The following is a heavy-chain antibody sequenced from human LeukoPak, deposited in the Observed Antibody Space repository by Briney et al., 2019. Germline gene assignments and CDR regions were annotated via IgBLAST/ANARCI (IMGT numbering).Heavy chain of an antibody. CDR3: ARDPPVNSIAAPPPVPF. CDR1: GFTFSSYA. Sequence: GSLRLSCAASGFTFSSYAMSWVRQAPGKGLEWVSAISGSGGSTYYADSVKGRFTISRDNAKNSLYLQMNSLRAEDTAVYYCARDPPVNSIAAPPPVPFWGQGTMVTVSS. D-gene: IGHD6-6*01. J-gene: IGHJ3*01. CDR2: ISGSGGST. V-gene: IGHV3-23*01.